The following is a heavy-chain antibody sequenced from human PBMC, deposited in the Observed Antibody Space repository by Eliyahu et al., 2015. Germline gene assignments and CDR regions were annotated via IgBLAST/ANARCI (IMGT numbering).Heavy chain of an antibody. D-gene: IGHD4-17*01. CDR2: INYSGST. CDR3: ARRGTTVTTPTGSFEY. V-gene: IGHV4-34*01. Sequence: QVQLRQWGAGLLKPSETLSLACAVYGGSFSGYYWNWIRQSPGKGLEWIGEINYSGSTNYTASLKSRVTISVDTSKNQFSLKLSSVTAADTAVYYCARRGTTVTTPTGSFEYWGQGNLVTVSS. CDR1: GGSFSGYY. J-gene: IGHJ4*02.